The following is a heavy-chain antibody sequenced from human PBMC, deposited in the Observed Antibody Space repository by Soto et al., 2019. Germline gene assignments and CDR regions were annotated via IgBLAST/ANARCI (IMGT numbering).Heavy chain of an antibody. CDR3: IRHTIDY. CDR2: IRSKTAGFAT. D-gene: IGHD3-3*01. V-gene: IGHV3-73*01. J-gene: IGHJ4*01. CDR1: GFSFSDAA. Sequence: PGGSLRLSYAASGFSFSDAAIHWVRQASGKGLEWVGRIRSKTAGFATAYAASVQGRFTISRDDSKNTAYLQMNSLNTEDTAVYYCIRHTIDYWGHGTLVTVSS.